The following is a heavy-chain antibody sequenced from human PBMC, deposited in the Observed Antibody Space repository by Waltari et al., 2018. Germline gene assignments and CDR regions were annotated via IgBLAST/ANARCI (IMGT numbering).Heavy chain of an antibody. CDR3: ARDPETRKDSSSGY. D-gene: IGHD6-6*01. Sequence: QVQLQESGPGLVKPSGTLSLTCAVPGGSISSSNWWSWVRQPPGKGLEWIGVIYHSGSTNYNPSLKSRVTISVDKSKNQFSLKLSSVTAADTAVYYCARDPETRKDSSSGYWGQGTLVTVSS. V-gene: IGHV4-4*02. CDR2: IYHSGST. J-gene: IGHJ4*02. CDR1: GGSISSSNW.